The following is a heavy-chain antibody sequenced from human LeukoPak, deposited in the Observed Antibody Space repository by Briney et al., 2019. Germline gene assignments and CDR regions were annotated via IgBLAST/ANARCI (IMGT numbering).Heavy chain of an antibody. D-gene: IGHD2-15*01. V-gene: IGHV1-2*06. J-gene: IGHJ6*03. Sequence: GASVKVSCKASGYTFTGYYMHWVRQAPGQGLEWMGRINPNSGGTNYAQKFQGRVTMTRDTSISTAYMELSRLRSDDTAVYYCARVVAATPPYYYYMDVWGKGTTVTVSS. CDR2: INPNSGGT. CDR3: ARVVAATPPYYYYMDV. CDR1: GYTFTGYY.